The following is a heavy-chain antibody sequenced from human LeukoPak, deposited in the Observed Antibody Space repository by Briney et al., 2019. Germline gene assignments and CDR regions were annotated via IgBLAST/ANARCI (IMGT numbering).Heavy chain of an antibody. Sequence: ASVKVSCKASGYTFTGYYMHWVRQAPGQGLEWMGRINPNSGGTNYAQKFQGRVTMTRDTSISTACMELSRLRSDDTAVYYCARGPYCTNGVCSDNWFDPWGQGTLVTVSS. CDR1: GYTFTGYY. J-gene: IGHJ5*02. D-gene: IGHD2-8*01. CDR2: INPNSGGT. V-gene: IGHV1-2*06. CDR3: ARGPYCTNGVCSDNWFDP.